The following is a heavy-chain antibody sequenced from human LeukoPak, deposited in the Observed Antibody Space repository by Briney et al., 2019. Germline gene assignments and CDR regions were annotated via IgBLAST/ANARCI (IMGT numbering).Heavy chain of an antibody. V-gene: IGHV3-21*01. CDR2: ISSSSSYI. CDR1: GFTFSSYS. J-gene: IGHJ4*02. Sequence: PGGSLRLSCAASGFTFSSYSMNWVRQAPGKGLEWVSSISSSSSYIYYADSVKGRFTISRDNAKNSLYLQMNSLRAEDTAVYYCARAGISSYDSSGYYYLGFYYFDYWGQGTLVTVSS. CDR3: ARAGISSYDSSGYYYLGFYYFDY. D-gene: IGHD3-22*01.